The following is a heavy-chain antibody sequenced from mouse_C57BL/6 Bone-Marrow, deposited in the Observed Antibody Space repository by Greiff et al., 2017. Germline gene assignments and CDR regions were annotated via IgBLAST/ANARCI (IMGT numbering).Heavy chain of an antibody. CDR1: GYTFTSYG. D-gene: IGHD2-14*01. Sequence: QVQLQQSGAELARPGASVKLSCKASGYTFTSYGISWVKQRPGQGLEWIGEISPRSGNTYYNEKFKGKATLTADKSSSTAYMELRSLTSEDSAVYFCARDRVPDYYAMDYWGQGTSVTVSA. J-gene: IGHJ4*01. CDR3: ARDRVPDYYAMDY. CDR2: ISPRSGNT. V-gene: IGHV1-81*01.